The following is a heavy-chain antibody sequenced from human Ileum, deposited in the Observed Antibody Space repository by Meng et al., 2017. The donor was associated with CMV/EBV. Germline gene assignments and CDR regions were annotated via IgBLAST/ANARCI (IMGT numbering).Heavy chain of an antibody. Sequence: VSSNSAAWNWLRQSPSRGLEWLGRTYYRSKWYNDYAVSVKRRITINPDTSKNQFSLQLNSVTPEDTAVYYCARGEGVGATGSWFDPWGQGTLVTVSS. CDR3: ARGEGVGATGSWFDP. J-gene: IGHJ5*02. CDR1: VSSNSAA. D-gene: IGHD1-26*01. CDR2: TYYRSKWYN. V-gene: IGHV6-1*01.